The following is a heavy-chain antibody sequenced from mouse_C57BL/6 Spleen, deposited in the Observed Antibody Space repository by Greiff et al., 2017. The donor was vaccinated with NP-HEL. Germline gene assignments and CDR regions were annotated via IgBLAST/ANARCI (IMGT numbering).Heavy chain of an antibody. J-gene: IGHJ3*01. CDR1: GFTFSSYA. D-gene: IGHD3-1*01. Sequence: EVQLVESGGGLVKPGGSLKLSCAASGFTFSSYAMSWVRQTPEKRLEWVATISDGGSYTYYPDNVKGRFTISRDNAKNNLYLQMSHLKSEDTAMYYCAREGTSPFAYWGQGTLVTVSA. CDR3: AREGTSPFAY. V-gene: IGHV5-4*01. CDR2: ISDGGSYT.